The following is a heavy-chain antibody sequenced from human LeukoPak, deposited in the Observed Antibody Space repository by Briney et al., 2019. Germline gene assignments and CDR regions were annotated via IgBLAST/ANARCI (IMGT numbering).Heavy chain of an antibody. CDR3: AFSPRTPPMVTY. Sequence: ASVKVSCTASGYTFTGYYMHWGRQAPGQGLEWVGGINTNSGGTNYAQKFPGRVTMTRDTSISTAYMDLSRLRSDDTGVYYCAFSPRTPPMVTYWGQGTLVTVSS. V-gene: IGHV1-2*02. CDR2: INTNSGGT. J-gene: IGHJ4*02. CDR1: GYTFTGYY. D-gene: IGHD5-18*01.